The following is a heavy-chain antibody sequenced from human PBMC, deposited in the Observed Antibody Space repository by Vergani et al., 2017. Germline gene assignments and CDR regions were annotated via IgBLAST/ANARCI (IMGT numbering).Heavy chain of an antibody. CDR1: GGSFSGYY. CDR2: INHSGST. D-gene: IGHD3-22*01. Sequence: QVQLPQWGAGLLKPSETLSLTCAVYGGSFSGYYWSWIRQPPGTGLEWIGEINHSGSTNYNPSLKSRVTISVDTSKNQFSLKLSSVTAADTAVYYCARTNADYYDSSGYYFLSWYFDLWGRGTLVTVSS. J-gene: IGHJ2*01. V-gene: IGHV4-34*01. CDR3: ARTNADYYDSSGYYFLSWYFDL.